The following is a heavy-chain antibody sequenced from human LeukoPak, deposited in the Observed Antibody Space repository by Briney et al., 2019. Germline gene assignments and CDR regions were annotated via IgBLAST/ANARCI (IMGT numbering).Heavy chain of an antibody. V-gene: IGHV3-74*01. CDR2: INTDGSST. D-gene: IGHD6-13*01. Sequence: PGGSLRLSCAASGFTFSSYWMHWVRQAPGKGLVWVSRINTDGSSTSYADSVKGRFTISRDNAKNTLYLQMNSLRAEDTAVYYCARDPTSSSWFYYYYGMDVWGQGTTVTVSS. CDR3: ARDPTSSSWFYYYYGMDV. J-gene: IGHJ6*02. CDR1: GFTFSSYW.